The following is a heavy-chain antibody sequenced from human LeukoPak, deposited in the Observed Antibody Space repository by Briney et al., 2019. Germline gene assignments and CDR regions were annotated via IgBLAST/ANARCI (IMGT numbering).Heavy chain of an antibody. CDR1: GDSISNYY. D-gene: IGHD3-22*01. Sequence: SETLSLTCTVSGDSISNYYWSWIRQSPGKELDWIGYMYNRGSTIYNPSLKSRVTISVDTSKNQFSLKLSSVTAADTAVYYCARRVEYYDSSGYLYYYYMDVWGKGTTVTVSS. J-gene: IGHJ6*03. CDR3: ARRVEYYDSSGYLYYYYMDV. CDR2: MYNRGST. V-gene: IGHV4-59*12.